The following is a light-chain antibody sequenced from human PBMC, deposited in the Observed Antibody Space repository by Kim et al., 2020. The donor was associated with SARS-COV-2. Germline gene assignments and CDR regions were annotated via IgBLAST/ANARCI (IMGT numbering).Light chain of an antibody. CDR1: QSINKY. CDR3: QQSDSTSRT. V-gene: IGKV1-39*01. J-gene: IGKJ4*02. CDR2: AAS. Sequence: DIQMTQSPSSLSASVGDRVTITCRASQSINKYLNWYQQKPGKAPNLLIYAASSLQSGVPSRFSGSGFGTDFTLTISSLQPEDFATYYCQQSDSTSRTFGGGTKVDIK.